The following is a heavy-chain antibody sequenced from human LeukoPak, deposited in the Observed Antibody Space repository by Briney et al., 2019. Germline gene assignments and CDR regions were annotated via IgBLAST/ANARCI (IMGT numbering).Heavy chain of an antibody. CDR3: ACLYGDDWYFDL. V-gene: IGHV1-2*06. Sequence: ASVKFSCKASGYTFTGYYMHWVRQAPGQGLEWMGRINPNSGGTNYAQKFQGRVTMTRDTSISTAYMELSRLRSDDTAVYYCACLYGDDWYFDLWGRGTLVTVSS. CDR2: INPNSGGT. CDR1: GYTFTGYY. J-gene: IGHJ2*01. D-gene: IGHD4-17*01.